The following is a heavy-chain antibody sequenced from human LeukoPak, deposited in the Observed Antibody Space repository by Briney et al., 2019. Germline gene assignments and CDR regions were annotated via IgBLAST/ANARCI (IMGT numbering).Heavy chain of an antibody. V-gene: IGHV4-39*07. CDR1: GGSISSSSYY. CDR2: IYYSGTT. Sequence: SETLSLTCTVSGGSISSSSYYWGWIRQPPGKGLEWIGSIYYSGTTYYNPSLKSRVTIKVDTSKNQFSLKLSSVTAADTAVYYCARVEEGYGSGRRENYYYYMDVWGKGTTVTISS. J-gene: IGHJ6*03. CDR3: ARVEEGYGSGRRENYYYYMDV. D-gene: IGHD3-10*01.